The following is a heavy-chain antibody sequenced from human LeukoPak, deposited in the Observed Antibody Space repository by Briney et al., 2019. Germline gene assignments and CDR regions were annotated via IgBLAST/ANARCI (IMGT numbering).Heavy chain of an antibody. J-gene: IGHJ5*02. CDR2: IKPNSGDT. V-gene: IGHV1-2*02. CDR3: ATNILVRDIINWFDP. D-gene: IGHD3-10*01. Sequence: ASVKVSCKASGYSFADYYMHWVRQAPGQGLEWMGWIKPNSGDTRSAQEFQGRVIMTRDTSTGTAYMELSSLRYDDTAVYYCATNILVRDIINWFDPWGQGTLVTVSS. CDR1: GYSFADYY.